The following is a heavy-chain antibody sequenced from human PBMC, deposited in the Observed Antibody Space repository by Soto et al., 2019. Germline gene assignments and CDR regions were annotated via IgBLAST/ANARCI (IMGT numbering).Heavy chain of an antibody. CDR1: GFTFASYG. CDR2: VSFDSKNK. V-gene: IGHV3-30*18. D-gene: IGHD4-4*01. Sequence: LVESGGRVVRPGRSLTLSCSASGFTFASYGMHWVRQAPGKGLVWVATVSFDSKNKYIDSEEGRFTISRDNSENTLSLQMNSLRHEDTAVYYCAKESVEATYSFYGLDVWGPGTTVTVSS. J-gene: IGHJ6*02. CDR3: AKESVEATYSFYGLDV.